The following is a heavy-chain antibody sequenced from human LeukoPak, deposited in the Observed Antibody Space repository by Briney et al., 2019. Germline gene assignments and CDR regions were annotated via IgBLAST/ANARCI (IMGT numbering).Heavy chain of an antibody. CDR1: GASISSYY. Sequence: MPSETLSLTCTVSGASISSYYWSWIRQPAGKGLEWIGRIYTSGSANYNPSLKSRVTMSLDTSKNQFSLRLSSVTAADTAVYYCARGYGGNPYYFDYWGQGTLVTVSS. V-gene: IGHV4-4*07. J-gene: IGHJ4*02. CDR2: IYTSGSA. D-gene: IGHD4-23*01. CDR3: ARGYGGNPYYFDY.